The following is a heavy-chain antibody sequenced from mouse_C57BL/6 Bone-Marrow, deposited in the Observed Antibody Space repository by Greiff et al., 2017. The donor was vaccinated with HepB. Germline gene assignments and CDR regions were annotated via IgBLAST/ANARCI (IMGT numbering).Heavy chain of an antibody. CDR3: ASGKIRLPWYFDV. CDR1: GYTFTSYG. CDR2: IYIGNGYT. Sequence: EVQLQQSGAELVRPGSSVKMSCKTSGYTFTSYGINWVKQRPGQGLEWIGYIYIGNGYTEYNEKFKSKATLTVDKPSSTAYMQLSSLTSEDSAVYYCASGKIRLPWYFDVWGTGTTVTVSS. D-gene: IGHD5-5*01. J-gene: IGHJ1*03. V-gene: IGHV1-58*01.